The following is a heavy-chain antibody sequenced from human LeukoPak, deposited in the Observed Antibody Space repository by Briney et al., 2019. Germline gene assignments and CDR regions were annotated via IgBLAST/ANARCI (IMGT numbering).Heavy chain of an antibody. D-gene: IGHD3-22*01. V-gene: IGHV3-23*01. Sequence: GGSLRLSCAASGFTFSNYAMSWVRQAPGKGLEWVSAISYSGGSTYYADSVKGRFTISRDNSMNTLYLQVNSLRAEDTGVYYCASGSRGYYYDSSGNYWGQGTLVTVSS. CDR1: GFTFSNYA. CDR2: ISYSGGST. J-gene: IGHJ4*02. CDR3: ASGSRGYYYDSSGNY.